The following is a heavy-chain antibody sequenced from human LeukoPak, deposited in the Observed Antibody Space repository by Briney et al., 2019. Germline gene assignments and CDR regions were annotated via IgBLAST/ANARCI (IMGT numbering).Heavy chain of an antibody. CDR1: GFTFSSCS. CDR2: ISRSSSYI. CDR3: ARRATTERGHSYGLDF. Sequence: PGGSLRLSCAASGFTFSSCSMNWVRQAPGKGLEWDSSISRSSSYIYYEDSLAGRFTISREKAKNSLYLQMKSLRAEDTAMYYCARRATTERGHSYGLDFWGQGTLVTVSS. D-gene: IGHD5-18*01. V-gene: IGHV3-21*01. J-gene: IGHJ4*02.